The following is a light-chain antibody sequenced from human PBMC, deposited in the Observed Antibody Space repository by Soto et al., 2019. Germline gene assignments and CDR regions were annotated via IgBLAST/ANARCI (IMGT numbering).Light chain of an antibody. J-gene: IGLJ1*01. V-gene: IGLV2-14*01. Sequence: QSALTQPASVSGSPGQSITISCTGTSSDVGGYNYVSWYQQHPVKAPKLMIYDVTNRPSGVSDRFSGSKSGNTASLTISGLQAEDEADYYCRSYTSISTPYVFGTGTKLTVL. CDR3: RSYTSISTPYV. CDR2: DVT. CDR1: SSDVGGYNY.